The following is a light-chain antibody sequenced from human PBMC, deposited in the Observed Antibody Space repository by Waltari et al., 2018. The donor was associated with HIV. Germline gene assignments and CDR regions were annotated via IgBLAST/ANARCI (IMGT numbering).Light chain of an antibody. V-gene: IGLV3-21*02. CDR2: YDI. CDR3: RVWDTNSEHRV. Sequence: SSVLTQPPSVPVAPAQTARITCWGDNIGNRRVHWYQPKPGQDPVLVVYYDIDRPSGIPERFSVSRSGDTATLTSSRVEVADRDDYYCRVWDTNSEHRVFGGGTKLAVL. CDR1: NIGNRR. J-gene: IGLJ2*01.